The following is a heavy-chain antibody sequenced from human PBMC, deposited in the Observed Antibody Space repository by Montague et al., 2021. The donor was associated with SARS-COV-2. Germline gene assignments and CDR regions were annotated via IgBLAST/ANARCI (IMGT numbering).Heavy chain of an antibody. Sequence: SETLSLTCTVSGGSISSSNYYWGWIRQPPGKGLEWIGNMYYGGTPYYNPSLMSRLTISIDTSKNQFTLKLSSVTAADTAVYYCARDVIVRQGVTKGMDVWGQGTTVTVSS. J-gene: IGHJ6*02. CDR1: GGSISSSNYY. CDR2: MYYGGTP. CDR3: ARDVIVRQGVTKGMDV. D-gene: IGHD3-10*01. V-gene: IGHV4-39*06.